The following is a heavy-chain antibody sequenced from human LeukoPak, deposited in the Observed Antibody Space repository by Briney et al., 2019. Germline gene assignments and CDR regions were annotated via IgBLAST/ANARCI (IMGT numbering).Heavy chain of an antibody. CDR2: ISSSGSTR. Sequence: GGSLRLSCAASGFTFSSYEMNWVRQAPGKGLEWVSYISSSGSTRYYADSVKGRFTISRDNAKNSLCLQMNSLRVEDTAVYYCARVYRSTTVVTVDYWGRGTLVTVSS. CDR1: GFTFSSYE. CDR3: ARVYRSTTVVTVDY. V-gene: IGHV3-48*03. J-gene: IGHJ4*02. D-gene: IGHD4-23*01.